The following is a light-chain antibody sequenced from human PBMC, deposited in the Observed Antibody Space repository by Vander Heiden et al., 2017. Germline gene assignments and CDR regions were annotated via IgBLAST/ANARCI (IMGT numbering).Light chain of an antibody. CDR2: RAS. CDR1: QSISSW. V-gene: IGKV1-5*03. Sequence: DIQMTQSPSTLSASVVDRVTITCRASQSISSWLAWYQQKPGKAPKLLIYRASGLESGVPSRFSGSGSETEFTLTISSLQPDDFATYYCQQYKSYPWTFGQGTKVEIK. J-gene: IGKJ1*01. CDR3: QQYKSYPWT.